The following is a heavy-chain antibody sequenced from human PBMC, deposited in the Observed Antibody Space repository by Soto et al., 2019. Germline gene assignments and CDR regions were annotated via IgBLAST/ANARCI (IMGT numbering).Heavy chain of an antibody. CDR2: VSAYNGNT. J-gene: IGHJ4*02. Sequence: ASVKVSCKASGYTFTSLGISWVRQAPGQGLEWMGWVSAYNGNTKYAPNVQGRVTMTTDRSTSTAYMELRSLRSDDTAVYYCARAGGTQLFDYRGKGTLVTVSS. CDR1: GYTFTSLG. V-gene: IGHV1-18*04. CDR3: ARAGGTQLFDY.